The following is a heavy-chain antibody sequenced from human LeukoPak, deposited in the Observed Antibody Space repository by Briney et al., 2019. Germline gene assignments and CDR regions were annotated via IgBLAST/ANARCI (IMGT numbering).Heavy chain of an antibody. Sequence: RRSLRLSCAASGFTFSNYAMHWVRQAPGKGLEWVAVISYDGSNKYYADSVKGRFTISRDISKNTLYLQMNSLRAEDTAVYYCAKDRGGIIPDNRFDYWGQGTLVTVSS. J-gene: IGHJ4*02. CDR2: ISYDGSNK. D-gene: IGHD3-10*01. CDR3: AKDRGGIIPDNRFDY. V-gene: IGHV3-30-3*01. CDR1: GFTFSNYA.